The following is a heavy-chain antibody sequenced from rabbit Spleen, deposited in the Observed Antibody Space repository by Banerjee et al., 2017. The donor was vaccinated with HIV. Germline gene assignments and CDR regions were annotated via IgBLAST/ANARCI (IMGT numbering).Heavy chain of an antibody. CDR3: ARDTSTSFSSYGMDL. CDR1: GFSFSSGYD. D-gene: IGHD1-1*01. J-gene: IGHJ6*01. V-gene: IGHV1S40*01. Sequence: QSLVESGGGLVKPGASLTLTCKASGFSFSSGYDSCWVRQAPGKGLEWIGCINIGSGHTYYATWVKSRFTVSKTSSTTVTLQMTSLTAADTATYFCARDTSTSFSSYGMDLWGQGTLVTVS. CDR2: INIGSGHT.